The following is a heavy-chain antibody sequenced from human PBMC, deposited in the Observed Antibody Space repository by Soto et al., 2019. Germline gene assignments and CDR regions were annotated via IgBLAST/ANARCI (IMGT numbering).Heavy chain of an antibody. CDR1: GFTFSSYG. CDR3: AKDRYSSSPIADY. J-gene: IGHJ4*02. V-gene: IGHV3-30*18. D-gene: IGHD6-6*01. Sequence: GGSLRLSCAASGFTFSSYGMHWVRQAPGKGLEWVAVISYDGSNKYYADSVKGRFTISRDNSKNTLYLQMNSLRAEDTAVYYCAKDRYSSSPIADYWGQGTLVTVSS. CDR2: ISYDGSNK.